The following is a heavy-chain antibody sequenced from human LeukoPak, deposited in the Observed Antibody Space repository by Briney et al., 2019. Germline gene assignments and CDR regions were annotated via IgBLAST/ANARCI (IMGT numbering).Heavy chain of an antibody. CDR3: ARDTYFYDTSGHYINDL. CDR1: GFTFIGTS. J-gene: IGHJ5*02. CDR2: MNRDPI. Sequence: PGGSLRLSCAASGFTFIGTSMNWVRQAPGKGLEWVASMNRDPIYYADSVKGRFTISRDNAKNSVYLQMNSLRAEDTAVYFCARDTYFYDTSGHYINDLWGQGTLVTVSS. D-gene: IGHD3-22*01. V-gene: IGHV3-69-1*01.